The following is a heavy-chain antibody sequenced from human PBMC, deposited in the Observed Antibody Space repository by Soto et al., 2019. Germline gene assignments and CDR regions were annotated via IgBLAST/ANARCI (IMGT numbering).Heavy chain of an antibody. CDR2: IGTAGDT. CDR1: GFTISDYY. V-gene: IGHV3-13*01. Sequence: PGGSLRLSCEASGFTISDYYMSWIRQAPGKGLEWVSAIGTAGDTYYPGSVKGRFTISRENAKNSLYLQMNSLRAEDTAVYYCAKGRDYGGNYRDYWGQGTLVTVSS. J-gene: IGHJ4*02. CDR3: AKGRDYGGNYRDY. D-gene: IGHD4-17*01.